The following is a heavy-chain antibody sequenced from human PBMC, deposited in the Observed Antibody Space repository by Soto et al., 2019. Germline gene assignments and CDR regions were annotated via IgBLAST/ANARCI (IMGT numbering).Heavy chain of an antibody. D-gene: IGHD2-15*01. CDR3: ARRTIPKESSGGSHFDY. CDR1: GGSISSYY. J-gene: IGHJ4*02. CDR2: IYYSGST. V-gene: IGHV4-59*08. Sequence: SETLSLTCTVSGGSISSYYWSWIRQPPGKGLERIGYIYYSGSTNYNPSLKSRVTISVDTSKNQFSLKLSSVTAADTAVYYCARRTIPKESSGGSHFDYWGQGTLVTVSS.